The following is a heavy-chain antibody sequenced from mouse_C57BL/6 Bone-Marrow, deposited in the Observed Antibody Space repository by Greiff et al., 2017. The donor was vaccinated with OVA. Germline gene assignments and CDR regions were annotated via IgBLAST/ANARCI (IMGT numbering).Heavy chain of an antibody. CDR1: GYTFTSYW. J-gene: IGHJ2*01. Sequence: QVQLQQPGAELVMPGASVKLSCKASGYTFTSYWMHWVKQRPGQGLEWIGEIDPSDSYTNYNQKFKGKSTLTVDKSSSTAYMQLSSLTSEDSAVYYCAREGWPFDYGGQGTTLTVSS. CDR3: AREGWPFDY. D-gene: IGHD3-3*01. V-gene: IGHV1-69*01. CDR2: IDPSDSYT.